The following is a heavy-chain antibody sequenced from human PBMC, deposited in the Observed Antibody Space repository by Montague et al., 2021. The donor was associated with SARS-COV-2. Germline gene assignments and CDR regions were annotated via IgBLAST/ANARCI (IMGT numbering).Heavy chain of an antibody. CDR2: INHGGST. CDR3: ARIRCITIFGVVITPYYYGMDV. V-gene: IGHV4-34*01. Sequence: SETLSLTCAISGGSFSGYYWSWIRQPPGKGLEWIGEINHGGSTNYNPSLKSRVTISVDTSKNQFSLKLSSVTAADTAVYYCARIRCITIFGVVITPYYYGMDVWGKGTTVTASS. CDR1: GGSFSGYY. D-gene: IGHD3-3*01. J-gene: IGHJ6*04.